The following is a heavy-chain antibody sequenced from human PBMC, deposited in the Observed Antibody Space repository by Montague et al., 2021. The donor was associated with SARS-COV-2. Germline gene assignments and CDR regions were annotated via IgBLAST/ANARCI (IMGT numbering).Heavy chain of an antibody. Sequence: TLSLTCTVSGGSISSGGYYWSWIRQHPGKGLEWIGYIYYSGSTYYNPSLKSRVTISVDTSKNQFSLKLSSVTAADTAVYYCARDQGRWLQPGVYFDYWGQGTLVTVSS. J-gene: IGHJ4*02. V-gene: IGHV4-31*03. CDR1: GGSISSGGYY. CDR2: IYYSGST. D-gene: IGHD5-24*01. CDR3: ARDQGRWLQPGVYFDY.